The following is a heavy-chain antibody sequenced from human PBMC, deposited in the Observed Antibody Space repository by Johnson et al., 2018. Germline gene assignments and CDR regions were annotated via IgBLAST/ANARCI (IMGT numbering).Heavy chain of an antibody. V-gene: IGHV3-30*03. CDR2: ISYDGSNK. Sequence: QVQLVQSGGGVVQPGRSLRLSCAASGFTFSSYGMHWVRQAPGKGLEWVAVISYDGSNKYYADSVKGRFTISRDNSKNTLYLQMNSLRAEDTAVYYCARVSPLLNARYYYYMDVWGKGTTVTVSS. CDR1: GFTFSSYG. J-gene: IGHJ6*03. CDR3: ARVSPLLNARYYYYMDV.